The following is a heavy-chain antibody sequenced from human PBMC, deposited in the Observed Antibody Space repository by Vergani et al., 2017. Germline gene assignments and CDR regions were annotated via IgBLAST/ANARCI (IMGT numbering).Heavy chain of an antibody. D-gene: IGHD3-9*01. J-gene: IGHJ6*02. V-gene: IGHV4-59*13. CDR3: ARVMYRDEASTGYRLEEMDI. CDR1: GGSFNTYY. Sequence: QVQLEESGPGLVKPSETLSLTCTVSGGSFNTYYWSWIRQSPWKGLEWIGYIYSTGSTNYNPSLNSRVTMSVDTSKNQFSLKLRSVTAADTAVYFCARVMYRDEASTGYRLEEMDIWGQGTTVTISS. CDR2: IYSTGST.